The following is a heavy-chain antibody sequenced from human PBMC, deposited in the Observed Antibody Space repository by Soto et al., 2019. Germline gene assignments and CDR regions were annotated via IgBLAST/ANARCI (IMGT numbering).Heavy chain of an antibody. CDR3: ARVEGNWNDY. J-gene: IGHJ4*02. Sequence: SSETLSLTCTVSSDSMNSGGYYWSWIRQPPGKGLEWIGEIYHSGSTNYNPSLKSRVTISVDKSKNQFSLKLSSVTAADTAVYYCARVEGNWNDYWGQGTLVTVSS. CDR1: SDSMNSGGYY. D-gene: IGHD1-1*01. CDR2: IYHSGST. V-gene: IGHV4-39*07.